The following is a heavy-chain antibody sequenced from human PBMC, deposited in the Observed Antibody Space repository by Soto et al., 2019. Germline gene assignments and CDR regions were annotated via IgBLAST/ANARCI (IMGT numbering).Heavy chain of an antibody. CDR2: INPNSGGT. V-gene: IGHV1-2*02. J-gene: IGHJ4*02. CDR3: ARSYCSSTSCYRSYFDY. D-gene: IGHD2-2*02. Sequence: VASVKVSCKASGYTFTGYYMHWVRQAPGQGLEWMGWINPNSGGTNYAQKFQGRVTMTRDTSISTAYMELSRLRSDDTAVYYCARSYCSSTSCYRSYFDYWGQGTLVTVSS. CDR1: GYTFTGYY.